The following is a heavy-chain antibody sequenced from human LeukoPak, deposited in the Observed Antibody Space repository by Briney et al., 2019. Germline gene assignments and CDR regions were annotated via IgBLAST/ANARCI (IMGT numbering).Heavy chain of an antibody. CDR1: GYTFTSYD. J-gene: IGHJ1*01. Sequence: GASVKVSCKASGYTFTSYDINWVRQATGQGLEWMGWMNPNSGNTGYAQKFQGRVTITRNTSISTAYMELSSLRSEDTAVYYCARDGYQPLDVTYFQHWGQGTLVTVSS. V-gene: IGHV1-8*03. D-gene: IGHD2-2*01. CDR3: ARDGYQPLDVTYFQH. CDR2: MNPNSGNT.